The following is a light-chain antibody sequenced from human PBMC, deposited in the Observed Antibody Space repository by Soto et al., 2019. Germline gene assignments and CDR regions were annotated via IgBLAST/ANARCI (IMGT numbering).Light chain of an antibody. CDR1: ASNLGGNP. Sequence: QSVLTQPPSVSWTPGQKVSISCSGSASNLGGNPVNWYQHLPGAAPKLLIYTNHQRPTRVPDRFSGSKSGTSASLAISGLRSEDEADFYYAAWDDSLNAVVVGGGTKLTVL. CDR2: TNH. J-gene: IGLJ2*01. CDR3: AAWDDSLNAVV. V-gene: IGLV1-44*01.